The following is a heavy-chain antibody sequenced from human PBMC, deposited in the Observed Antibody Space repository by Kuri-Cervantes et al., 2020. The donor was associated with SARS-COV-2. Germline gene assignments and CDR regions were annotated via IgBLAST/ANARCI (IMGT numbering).Heavy chain of an antibody. Sequence: ESLKISCTVSGGSISGYYWNWVRQPAGKGLEWIGRVHTSGSTNYNPSLKSRVTMSVDTSRNQLSLKLNSLAAADTAVYYCARGSCASESCWAGHWFDPWCQGTLVTVSS. CDR1: GGSISGYY. CDR3: ARGSCASESCWAGHWFDP. D-gene: IGHD2-15*01. V-gene: IGHV4-4*07. CDR2: VHTSGST. J-gene: IGHJ5*02.